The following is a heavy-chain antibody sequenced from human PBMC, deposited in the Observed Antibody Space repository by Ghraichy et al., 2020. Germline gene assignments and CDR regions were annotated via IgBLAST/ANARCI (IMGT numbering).Heavy chain of an antibody. D-gene: IGHD2-21*01. V-gene: IGHV4-34*01. J-gene: IGHJ6*02. CDR3: ARGGPGIVVVVYGMDV. CDR2: INHSGST. Sequence: SETLSLTCAVYGGSFSGYYWSWIRQPPGKGLEWIGEINHSGSTNYNPSLKSRVTISVDTSKNQFSLKLSSVTAADTAVYYCARGGPGIVVVVYGMDVWGQGTTVTVSS. CDR1: GGSFSGYY.